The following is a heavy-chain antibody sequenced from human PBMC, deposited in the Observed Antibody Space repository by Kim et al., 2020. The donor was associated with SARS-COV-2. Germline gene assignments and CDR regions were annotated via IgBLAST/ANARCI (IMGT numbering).Heavy chain of an antibody. J-gene: IGHJ6*02. CDR2: IYSGGST. Sequence: GGSMRLSCAASGFIVSSNYMSWVRQAPGKGLEWVSVIYSGGSTYYADSVKGRFTISRDNSKNMLYLQMNSLGAEDTAVYYCARDATDYGDYWSGYYYGMDVWGQGTTVTVSS. D-gene: IGHD4-17*01. V-gene: IGHV3-66*01. CDR1: GFIVSSNY. CDR3: ARDATDYGDYWSGYYYGMDV.